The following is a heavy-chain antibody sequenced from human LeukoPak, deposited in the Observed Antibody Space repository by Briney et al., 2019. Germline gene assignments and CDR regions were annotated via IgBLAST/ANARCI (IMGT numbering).Heavy chain of an antibody. CDR1: GYSFTSYG. CDR3: ARDPGDSSGYYYALPDY. CDR2: ISAYNGNT. D-gene: IGHD3-22*01. V-gene: IGHV1-18*01. J-gene: IGHJ4*02. Sequence: ASVKVSCKASGYSFTSYGFSWVRQAPGQGLEWMGWISAYNGNTKYAQKLQGRVTMTTDTSTSTAYMELRSLRSDDTAVYYCARDPGDSSGYYYALPDYWGQGTLVTVSS.